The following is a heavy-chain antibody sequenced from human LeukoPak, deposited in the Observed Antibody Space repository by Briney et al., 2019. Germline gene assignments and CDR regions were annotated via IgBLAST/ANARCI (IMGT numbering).Heavy chain of an antibody. CDR2: IDWDDDT. CDR1: GFSLTTSGMC. Sequence: SGPTLVNPTQTLTLTCTFSGFSLTTSGMCVSWIRQPPGKALEWLALIDWDDDTSYSTSLKTRLTISKDTSKNQVVLTMTTMDPVDTATYYCARGSSHGFAYWGQGTLVTVSS. CDR3: ARGSSHGFAY. J-gene: IGHJ4*02. V-gene: IGHV2-70*01.